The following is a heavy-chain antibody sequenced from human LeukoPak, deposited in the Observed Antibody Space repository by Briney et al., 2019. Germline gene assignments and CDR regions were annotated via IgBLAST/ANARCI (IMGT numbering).Heavy chain of an antibody. D-gene: IGHD2-15*01. Sequence: PGGSLRLSCAASGFTPTNYWMHWVRQAPGKGLEWVSRISTSGSTTAYVDSVKGRFSVSTDRATNALYLQMDILRPDDTAVYFCARGGYCSRTACKWRNGLDIWGQGTMVTVSP. CDR3: ARGGYCSRTACKWRNGLDI. CDR1: GFTPTNYW. CDR2: ISTSGSTT. V-gene: IGHV3-74*01. J-gene: IGHJ3*02.